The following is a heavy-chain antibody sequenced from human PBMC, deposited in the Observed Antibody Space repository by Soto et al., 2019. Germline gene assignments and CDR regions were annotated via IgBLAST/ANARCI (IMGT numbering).Heavy chain of an antibody. CDR2: IHPGDSDT. Sequence: GESLKISCQGSGYSFTNYWVGWVRQIPGRGLEWMGIIHPGDSDTRYSPFLQGQVTISADKSISTAYLQWSSLKASATAMHYCAAYSRDRSTWFDGWFDAWGQGALVTVSA. CDR1: GYSFTNYW. J-gene: IGHJ5*02. V-gene: IGHV5-51*01. D-gene: IGHD6-13*01. CDR3: AAYSRDRSTWFDGWFDA.